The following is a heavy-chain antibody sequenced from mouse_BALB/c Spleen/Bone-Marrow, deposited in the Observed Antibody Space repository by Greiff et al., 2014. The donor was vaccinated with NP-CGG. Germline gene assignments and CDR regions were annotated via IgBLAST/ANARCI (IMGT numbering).Heavy chain of an antibody. J-gene: IGHJ3*01. CDR3: ATYYYGSSWGFAY. CDR1: GFNIKDTY. V-gene: IGHV14-3*02. Sequence: VHVKQSGAELVKPGASVKLSCTASGFNIKDTYMHWVKQRPEQGLEWIGRIDPANGNTKYDPKLQGKATITADTSSNTAYLQLSSLTSEDTAVYYCATYYYGSSWGFAYWGQGTLVTVSA. CDR2: IDPANGNT. D-gene: IGHD1-1*01.